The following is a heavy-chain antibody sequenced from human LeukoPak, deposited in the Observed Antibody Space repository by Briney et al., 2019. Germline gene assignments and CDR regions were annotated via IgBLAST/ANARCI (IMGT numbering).Heavy chain of an antibody. CDR2: IIPIFGTA. D-gene: IGHD4-17*01. CDR3: ARATVTTLSFDY. J-gene: IGHJ4*02. V-gene: IGHV1-69*13. CDR1: GGTFSSYA. Sequence: ASVKVSCKASGGTFSSYAISWVRQAPGQGLEWMGGIIPIFGTASYAQKFQGRVTITADESTSTAYMELSSLRSEDTAVYYCARATVTTLSFDYWGQGTLVTVSS.